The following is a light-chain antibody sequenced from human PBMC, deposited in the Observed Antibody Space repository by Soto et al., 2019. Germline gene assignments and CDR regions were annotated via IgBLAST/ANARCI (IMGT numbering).Light chain of an antibody. V-gene: IGKV3-20*01. J-gene: IGKJ1*01. CDR1: QSVSSYY. CDR2: AAS. Sequence: EIVLTQSPGTLSLSQGERATLSCRASQSVSSYYLAWYQQKPGQAPRLLIYAASSRATGIPDRFSGGGSGTDFTLTISRLEPEDFAVYYCQQCGSSPWTFGQGTNVDIK. CDR3: QQCGSSPWT.